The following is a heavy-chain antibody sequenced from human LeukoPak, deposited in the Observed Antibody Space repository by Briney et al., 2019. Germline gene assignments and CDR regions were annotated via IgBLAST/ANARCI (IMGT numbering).Heavy chain of an antibody. Sequence: GGSLRLSCAASGFTFSSYSMNWVRQAPGKGLEWVSSISSSSSYIYYADSEKARFTISRDNAKHSLYLQMNSLRAEDTAVYYCARDMPYYYDSSGRDYWGQGTLVSVSS. CDR3: ARDMPYYYDSSGRDY. J-gene: IGHJ4*02. CDR1: GFTFSSYS. D-gene: IGHD3-22*01. V-gene: IGHV3-21*01. CDR2: ISSSSSYI.